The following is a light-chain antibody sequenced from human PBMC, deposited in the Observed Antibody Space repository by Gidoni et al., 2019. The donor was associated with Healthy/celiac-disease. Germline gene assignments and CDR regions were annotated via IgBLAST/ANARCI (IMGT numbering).Light chain of an antibody. CDR1: QSISSY. CDR3: QQSYSTRWT. Sequence: DIQMTQLPSSLSASVGDRVTITCRASQSISSYLNWYQQKPGKAPKLLIYAASSLQSGVPSRFSGSGSGTDFTLTISSLQPEDFATYYCQQSYSTRWTFGQXTKVEIK. CDR2: AAS. J-gene: IGKJ1*01. V-gene: IGKV1-39*01.